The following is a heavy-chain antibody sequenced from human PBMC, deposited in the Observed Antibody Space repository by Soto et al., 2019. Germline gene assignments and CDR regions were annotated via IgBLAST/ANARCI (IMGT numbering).Heavy chain of an antibody. V-gene: IGHV3-33*01. CDR1: GFIFRSYG. Sequence: TGGSLRLSCAASGFIFRSYGMRWVRQAPGKGLEWVAVIWYDGSNTYYADPVKGRFTISRDNSKNTLFLQMNSLRAEDTAVYYCASSAAWGRGTLVTVSS. CDR3: ASSAA. CDR2: IWYDGSNT. J-gene: IGHJ5*02. D-gene: IGHD6-19*01.